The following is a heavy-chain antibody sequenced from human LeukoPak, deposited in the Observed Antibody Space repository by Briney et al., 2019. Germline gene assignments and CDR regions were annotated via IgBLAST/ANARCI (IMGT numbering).Heavy chain of an antibody. D-gene: IGHD2-2*01. J-gene: IGHJ4*02. CDR2: IRYDGSNK. CDR1: GFTFSSYG. CDR3: AKRTYCSSTSCYIDY. Sequence: GGSLRLSCAASGFTFSSYGMHWIRQAPGKGLEWVAFIRYDGSNKYYADSVKGRFTISRDNSKNTLYLQMNSLRAEDTAVYYCAKRTYCSSTSCYIDYWGQGTLVTVPS. V-gene: IGHV3-30*02.